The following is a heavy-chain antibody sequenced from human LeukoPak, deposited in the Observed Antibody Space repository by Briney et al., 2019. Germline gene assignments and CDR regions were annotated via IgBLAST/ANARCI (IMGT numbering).Heavy chain of an antibody. J-gene: IGHJ4*02. D-gene: IGHD1-26*01. CDR1: GYTFTSYY. CDR3: ARDRRYSGSYEPFDY. V-gene: IGHV1-46*01. Sequence: GASVKVSCKASGYTFTSYYMHWVRQAPGQGLEWMGIINPSGGSTSYAQKFQGRVTMTRDMSTSTVYMELSSLRSEDTAVYYCARDRRYSGSYEPFDYWGQGTLVTASS. CDR2: INPSGGST.